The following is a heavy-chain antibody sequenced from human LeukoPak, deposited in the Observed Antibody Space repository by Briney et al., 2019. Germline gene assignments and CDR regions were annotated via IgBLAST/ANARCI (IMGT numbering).Heavy chain of an antibody. CDR2: ISSSSSYI. V-gene: IGHV3-21*01. D-gene: IGHD2-15*01. Sequence: GGSLRLSCAASGFTFSSYSMNWVRQAPGKGLEWVSSISSSSSYIYYADSVKGRFTISRDNAKNSMYLQMNSLRAEDTAVYYCARWDIRGTAHQLDYWGQGTLVSVSS. CDR3: ARWDIRGTAHQLDY. J-gene: IGHJ4*02. CDR1: GFTFSSYS.